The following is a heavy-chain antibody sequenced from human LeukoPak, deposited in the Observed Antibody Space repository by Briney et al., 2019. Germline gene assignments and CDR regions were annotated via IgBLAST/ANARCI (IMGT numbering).Heavy chain of an antibody. Sequence: PSETLSLTCTVSGGSISGQYWSWIRQPPGKALEYIGYIYSTGSTNYDPSLKSRVSISVDTSKNQISLRLSAVTAADTAFYYRARLERNYLYYHMDVWGMGTAVTVSS. CDR1: GGSISGQY. V-gene: IGHV4-4*09. CDR3: ARLERNYLYYHMDV. D-gene: IGHD1-1*01. J-gene: IGHJ6*03. CDR2: IYSTGST.